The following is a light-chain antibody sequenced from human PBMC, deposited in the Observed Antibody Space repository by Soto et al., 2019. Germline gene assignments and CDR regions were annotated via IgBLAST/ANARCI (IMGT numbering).Light chain of an antibody. Sequence: EIVLTQSPGTLSLSPGERATLSCRASQSISSSFLAWFQQKPGQAPRLLTYGASSRATGIPDRFSGSGSGTDFTFTISRLEPEDFAVYYCQQYGSSPRTFGQGTKVDIK. CDR2: GAS. CDR3: QQYGSSPRT. CDR1: QSISSSF. J-gene: IGKJ1*01. V-gene: IGKV3-20*01.